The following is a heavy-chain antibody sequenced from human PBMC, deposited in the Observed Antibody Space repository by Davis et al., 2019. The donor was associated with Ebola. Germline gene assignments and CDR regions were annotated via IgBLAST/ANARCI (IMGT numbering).Heavy chain of an antibody. Sequence: GESLKISCAASGFTFSNAWMSWVRQAPGKGLEWVSGISGSGGSTYYADSVKGRFTISRDNSKNTLYLQMNSLRAEDTAVYYCARERLWFGELLAFDIWGQGTMVTVSS. CDR1: GFTFSNAW. D-gene: IGHD3-10*01. J-gene: IGHJ3*02. V-gene: IGHV3-23*01. CDR2: ISGSGGST. CDR3: ARERLWFGELLAFDI.